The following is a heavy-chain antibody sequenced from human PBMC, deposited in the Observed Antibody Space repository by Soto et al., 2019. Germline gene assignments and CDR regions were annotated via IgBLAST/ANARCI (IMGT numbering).Heavy chain of an antibody. Sequence: DLAWIGYIYYTGSTYYNRSLRSRVSMSVDTSKNQFSLKLTSVTAADTAVYYCARDRRSAHGTRGSIDPWGQGTMVTVSA. CDR3: ARDRRSAHGTRGSIDP. D-gene: IGHD6-13*01. J-gene: IGHJ5*02. V-gene: IGHV4-31*02. CDR2: IYYTGST.